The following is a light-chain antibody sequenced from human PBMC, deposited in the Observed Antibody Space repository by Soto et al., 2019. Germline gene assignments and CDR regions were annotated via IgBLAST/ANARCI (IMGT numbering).Light chain of an antibody. CDR2: GNS. CDR1: SSNIGAGYD. J-gene: IGLJ1*01. CDR3: QSYDSSLSGDP. Sequence: QSVLTQPPSVSGAPGQRVTISCTGSSSNIGAGYDVHWYQQLPGTAPKLLIYGNSNRPSGVPDRFSGSKSGTSASLAITGLQAEDEADYYCQSYDSSLSGDPFGTGTKVTVL. V-gene: IGLV1-40*01.